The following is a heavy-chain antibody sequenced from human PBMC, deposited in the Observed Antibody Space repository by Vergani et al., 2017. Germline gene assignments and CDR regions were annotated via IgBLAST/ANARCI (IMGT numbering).Heavy chain of an antibody. CDR2: ISSNGGST. J-gene: IGHJ4*02. V-gene: IGHV3-64D*06. Sequence: VQLVESGGGVVQPGRSLRLSCAASGFTFSSYAMSWVRQAPGKGLEWVSAISSNGGSTYYADSVKGRFTISRDNSKNTLYLQMSSLRAEDTAVYYCVKDRGMSVATIKALSYWGQGTLVTVSS. CDR3: VKDRGMSVATIKALSY. D-gene: IGHD5-12*01. CDR1: GFTFSSYA.